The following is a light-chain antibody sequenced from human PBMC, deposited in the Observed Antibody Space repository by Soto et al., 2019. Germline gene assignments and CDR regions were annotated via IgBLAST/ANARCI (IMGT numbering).Light chain of an antibody. J-gene: IGKJ5*01. V-gene: IGKV3-15*01. CDR1: QSVSSS. CDR2: GAS. Sequence: EIVMTQSPATLSVSPGERATLSCRASQSVSSSVAWYQQKPGQAPRLLIYGASTRATETPLRFRGSGSGTEFTLTISSLQSEDLAVYYCQQYNNWPPSIIFGPGTRLEIK. CDR3: QQYNNWPPSII.